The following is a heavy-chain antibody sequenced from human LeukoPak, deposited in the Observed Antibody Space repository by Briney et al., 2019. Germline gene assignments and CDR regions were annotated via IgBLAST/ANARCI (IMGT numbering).Heavy chain of an antibody. V-gene: IGHV4-34*01. CDR2: INHSGST. CDR1: GGSFSGYY. Sequence: SETLSLTCAVYGGSFSGYYWSWIRQPPGKGLEWIGEINHSGSTNYNPSLKSRVTISVDTSKNQFSLKLSSVTAADTAVYYCARGWYYYGSGSYFRGYWYFDLWGRGTLVTVSS. D-gene: IGHD3-10*01. CDR3: ARGWYYYGSGSYFRGYWYFDL. J-gene: IGHJ2*01.